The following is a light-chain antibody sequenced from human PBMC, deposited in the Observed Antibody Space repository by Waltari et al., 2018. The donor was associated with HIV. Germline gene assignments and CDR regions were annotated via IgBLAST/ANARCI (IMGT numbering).Light chain of an antibody. CDR3: QQYHVFGG. CDR2: QAS. CDR1: QSIHKW. Sequence: DIQMTQSPSTLSASIGDRVTITCRASQSIHKWLAWYQQRPGKVPKLLIYQASSLDTDVPTRFSGSGSGTEFSLTIEGLQPDDFATYYCQQYHVFGGFGQGTKV. J-gene: IGKJ1*01. V-gene: IGKV1-5*03.